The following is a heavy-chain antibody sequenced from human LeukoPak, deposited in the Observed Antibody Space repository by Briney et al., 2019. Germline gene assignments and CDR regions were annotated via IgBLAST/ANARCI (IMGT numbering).Heavy chain of an antibody. CDR1: GFTFSSYA. D-gene: IGHD3-10*01. Sequence: SGGSLRLSCAASGFTFSSYAMHWVRQAPGKGLEWVAVISYDGSNKYYADSVKGRFTTSRDNSKNTLYLQMNSLRAEDTAVYYCARDYGSGSYFTTRYYYGMDVWGQGTTVTVSS. CDR3: ARDYGSGSYFTTRYYYGMDV. CDR2: ISYDGSNK. J-gene: IGHJ6*02. V-gene: IGHV3-30-3*01.